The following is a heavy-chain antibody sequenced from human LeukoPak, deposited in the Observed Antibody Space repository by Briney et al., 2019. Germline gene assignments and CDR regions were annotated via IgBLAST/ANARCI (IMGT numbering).Heavy chain of an antibody. Sequence: GRSPRLSCAAAGFIFSNYAMHWVRQAPGKGLEWVALISSDGSKTYHADSVKGRFSISRDKSKNTLYLQSNSLRAEDPSVYYCARASTYWYDSGSSGPHYFDYWGQGTLVTVSS. CDR3: ARASTYWYDSGSSGPHYFDY. CDR1: GFIFSNYA. V-gene: IGHV3-30*01. CDR2: ISSDGSKT. J-gene: IGHJ4*02. D-gene: IGHD3-10*01.